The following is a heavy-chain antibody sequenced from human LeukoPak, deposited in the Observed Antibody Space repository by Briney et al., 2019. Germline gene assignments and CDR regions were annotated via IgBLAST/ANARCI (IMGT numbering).Heavy chain of an antibody. CDR1: GGSISSGGYS. CDR3: ARGGRFLEWLKSPFDP. J-gene: IGHJ5*02. D-gene: IGHD3-3*01. V-gene: IGHV4-30-2*01. Sequence: SETLSLTCTVSGGSISSGGYSWSWIRQPPGKGLEWIGYIYHSGSTYYNPSLKSRVTISVDTSKNQFSLKLSSVTAADTAVYYCARGGRFLEWLKSPFDPWGQGTLVTVSS. CDR2: IYHSGST.